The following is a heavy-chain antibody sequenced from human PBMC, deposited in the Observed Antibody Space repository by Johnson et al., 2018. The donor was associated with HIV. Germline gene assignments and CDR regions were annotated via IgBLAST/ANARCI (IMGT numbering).Heavy chain of an antibody. CDR3: ANGRHYYYSSGPDPDAFDI. V-gene: IGHV3-30*02. CDR2: IRYDGSNK. Sequence: QVQLVESGGGVVQPWGSLRLSCAASGFTFSSYGMHWVRQAPGKGLEWVAFIRYDGSNKYYADSVKGRFTISIDNSKNTLYLQMNSLRAEDTAVYYCANGRHYYYSSGPDPDAFDIWGQGTMVTVSS. J-gene: IGHJ3*02. CDR1: GFTFSSYG. D-gene: IGHD3-22*01.